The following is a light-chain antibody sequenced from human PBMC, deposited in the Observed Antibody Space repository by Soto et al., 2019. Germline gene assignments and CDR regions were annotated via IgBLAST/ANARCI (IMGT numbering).Light chain of an antibody. CDR3: SSYAGSNNLYV. CDR2: EVS. J-gene: IGLJ1*01. V-gene: IGLV2-8*01. CDR1: SSDVGGYNY. Sequence: QSALTQPASVSGSPGQSITISCTGTSSDVGGYNYVSWYQQHPGKAPKLIIYEVSDRPSGVPDRFSGSKSGNTASLTVSGLQAEDEADYYCSSYAGSNNLYVFGTGTKVTVL.